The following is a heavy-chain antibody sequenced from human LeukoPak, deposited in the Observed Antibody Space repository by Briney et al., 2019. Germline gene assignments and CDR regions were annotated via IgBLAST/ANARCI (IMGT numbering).Heavy chain of an antibody. CDR2: LYRGGDT. D-gene: IGHD2-21*02. Sequence: GGSLRLSCVASGFTVSSNYMSWVRQAPGKGLEWVSVLYRGGDTYYADSVKGRFTISRDNSKNTLYMQMNSLRAEDTAVYYCARDRIRGVTAVDYWGQGTLVTVSS. V-gene: IGHV3-66*01. J-gene: IGHJ4*02. CDR3: ARDRIRGVTAVDY. CDR1: GFTVSSNY.